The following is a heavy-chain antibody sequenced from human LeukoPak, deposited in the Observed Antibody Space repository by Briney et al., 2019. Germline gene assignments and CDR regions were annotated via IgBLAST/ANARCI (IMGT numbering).Heavy chain of an antibody. CDR3: ARQLVEGWFDP. Sequence: SVKVSCKASGGTFSSYAISWVRQAPGQGLEWMGRIIPILGIANYAQKFQGRVTITADKSTSTAYMELSSLRSEDTAVYYCARQLVEGWFDPWGQGTLVTVSS. CDR2: IIPILGIA. D-gene: IGHD6-6*01. CDR1: GGTFSSYA. J-gene: IGHJ5*02. V-gene: IGHV1-69*04.